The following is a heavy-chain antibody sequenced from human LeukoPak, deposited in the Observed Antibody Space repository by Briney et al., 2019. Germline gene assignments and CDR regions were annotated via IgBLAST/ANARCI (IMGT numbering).Heavy chain of an antibody. CDR1: GGSFSGYY. CDR3: GRIPAPPRQYGSGRPVPVRVPVRDV. J-gene: IGHJ6*02. Sequence: SETLSLTCAVYGGSFSGYYWSWIRQPPGKGLEWIGEINHSGSTNYNPSLKSRVTISVDTSKNQFSLKLSSVTAADTAVYYCGRIPAPPRQYGSGRPVPVRVPVRDVWGQGTTVTVSS. D-gene: IGHD3-10*01. V-gene: IGHV4-34*01. CDR2: INHSGST.